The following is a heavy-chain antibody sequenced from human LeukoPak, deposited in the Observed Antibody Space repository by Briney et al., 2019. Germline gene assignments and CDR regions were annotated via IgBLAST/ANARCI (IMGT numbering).Heavy chain of an antibody. D-gene: IGHD3-9*01. CDR3: ARAPDAGYQYYFDY. CDR1: GGSISSGDYY. J-gene: IGHJ4*02. CDR2: IYYSGST. V-gene: IGHV4-30-4*01. Sequence: PSQTLSLTCTVSGGSISSGDYYWSWIRQPPGKGLEWIGYIYYSGSTYYNPSLKSRVTISVDTSKNQFSLKLSSVTAADTAVYYCARAPDAGYQYYFDYWGQGTLVTVSS.